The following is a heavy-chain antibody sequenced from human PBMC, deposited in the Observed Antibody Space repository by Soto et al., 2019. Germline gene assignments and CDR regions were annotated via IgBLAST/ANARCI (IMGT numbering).Heavy chain of an antibody. Sequence: SETLSLTCTVSGGSVSSSPYYWVWIRQPPGKGLEYIGNIYYGGSTYYSPSLKSRVTISVDTSTNQFSLKLSSVTAADTAVYYCARDRGFSYGYCDYWGRGTLVTVSS. CDR3: ARDRGFSYGYCDY. J-gene: IGHJ4*02. CDR1: GGSVSSSPYY. D-gene: IGHD5-18*01. CDR2: IYYGGST. V-gene: IGHV4-39*01.